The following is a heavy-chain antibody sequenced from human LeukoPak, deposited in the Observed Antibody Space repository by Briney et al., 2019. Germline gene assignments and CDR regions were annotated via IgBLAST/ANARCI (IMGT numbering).Heavy chain of an antibody. D-gene: IGHD6-19*01. CDR2: ISSSNSFK. CDR1: GFPFDTYP. V-gene: IGHV3-21*01. Sequence: GGSLRLSCAASGFPFDTYPMNWARQAPGKGLEWVASISSSNSFKNYADSVKGRFTISRDNAQNSLYLQMSSLRAEDTGLYYCATMGEQWLLKDIWGQGTMVIVSS. CDR3: ATMGEQWLLKDI. J-gene: IGHJ3*02.